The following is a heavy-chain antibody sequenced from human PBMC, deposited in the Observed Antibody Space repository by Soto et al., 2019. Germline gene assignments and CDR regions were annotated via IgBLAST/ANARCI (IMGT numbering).Heavy chain of an antibody. CDR1: GFTFSSYS. J-gene: IGHJ6*02. D-gene: IGHD3-3*01. CDR3: ARDSYDFWSGYYNHYGMDF. V-gene: IGHV3-48*02. Sequence: GGSLRLSCAASGFTFSSYSMNWVRQAPGKGLEWVSYISSSSSTIYYADSVKGRFTISRDNAKNSLYLQMNSLRDEDTAVYYCARDSYDFWSGYYNHYGMDFWGQGTTVTVSS. CDR2: ISSSSSTI.